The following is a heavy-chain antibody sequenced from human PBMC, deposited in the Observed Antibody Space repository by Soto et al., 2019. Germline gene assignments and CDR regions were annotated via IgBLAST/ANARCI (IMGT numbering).Heavy chain of an antibody. D-gene: IGHD2-8*01. V-gene: IGHV3-9*01. J-gene: IGHJ6*02. CDR3: AKDRDGYFYYGMDV. CDR1: GFTFDDYA. Sequence: EVQLVESGGGLVQPGRSLRLSCAASGFTFDDYAIHWVRQAPGKGLEWVSGISWNSGSIGYADSVKGRFTISRDNAKNSLYLQMNSLRAEDTALYYCAKDRDGYFYYGMDVWGQGTTVTVSS. CDR2: ISWNSGSI.